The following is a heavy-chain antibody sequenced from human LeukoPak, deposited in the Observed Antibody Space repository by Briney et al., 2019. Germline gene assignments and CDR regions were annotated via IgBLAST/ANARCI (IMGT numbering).Heavy chain of an antibody. D-gene: IGHD6-6*01. Sequence: SETLSLTCTVSGGSISSYYWSWIRQPPGKGLEWIGYIYYSGSTNYNPSLKSRVTISVDTSKNQFSLKLSSVTAADTAVYYCARDQKYNWFDPWGQGTLVTVSS. CDR1: GGSISSYY. V-gene: IGHV4-59*01. CDR3: ARDQKYNWFDP. J-gene: IGHJ5*02. CDR2: IYYSGST.